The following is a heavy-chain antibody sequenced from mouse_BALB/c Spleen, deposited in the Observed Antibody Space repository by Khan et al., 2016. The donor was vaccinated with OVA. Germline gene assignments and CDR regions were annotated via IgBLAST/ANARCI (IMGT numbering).Heavy chain of an antibody. CDR3: AREESLYYLDY. J-gene: IGHJ2*01. V-gene: IGHV1-76*01. Sequence: QVQLKQSGAELVRPGTSVKLSCKTSGYTFTSYWIHWVKQRSGQGLEWIARIYPGTDNTYYSENFKDKATLTADKSYSTAYLQFSNLKSEDSSVFCCAREESLYYLDYWGQGSTGTGSS. CDR2: IYPGTDNT. CDR1: GYTFTSYW. D-gene: IGHD6-2*01.